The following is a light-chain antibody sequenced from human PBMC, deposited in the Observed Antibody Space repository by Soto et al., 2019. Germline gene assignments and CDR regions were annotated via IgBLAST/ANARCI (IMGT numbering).Light chain of an antibody. CDR2: KAS. Sequence: IKMTQSPSKMAASVGDRVPSICRASQSISIWLAWYQQKPGKAPKILIYKASSLESGVPSRFSGSGSGTEFTLTISSLQPDDFAAYYCQQHSTYTPRTFGQGTKVDIK. J-gene: IGKJ1*01. V-gene: IGKV1-5*03. CDR3: QQHSTYTPRT. CDR1: QSISIW.